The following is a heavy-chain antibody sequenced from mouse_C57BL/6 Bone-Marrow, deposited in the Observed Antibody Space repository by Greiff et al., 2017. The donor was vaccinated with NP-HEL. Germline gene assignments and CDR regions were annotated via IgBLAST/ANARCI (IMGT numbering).Heavy chain of an antibody. Sequence: VQLQQPGAELVKPGASVKLSCKASGYTFTSYWMQWVKQRPGQGLEWIGEIDPSDSYTNYNQKFKGKATLTVDTSSSTAYMQLSSLTSEDSAVYYCARENYDYDRAWFAYWGQGTLVTVSA. D-gene: IGHD2-4*01. J-gene: IGHJ3*01. V-gene: IGHV1-50*01. CDR3: ARENYDYDRAWFAY. CDR2: IDPSDSYT. CDR1: GYTFTSYW.